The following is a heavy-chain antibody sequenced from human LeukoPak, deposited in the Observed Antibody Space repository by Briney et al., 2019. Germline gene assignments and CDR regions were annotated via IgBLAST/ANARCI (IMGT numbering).Heavy chain of an antibody. V-gene: IGHV5-51*01. CDR2: IYPVDSNT. CDR3: GRHLTPYDSSGYYGY. CDR1: GYSFISYW. Sequence: GESLQISCKASGYSFISYWIGWVRRMPGKGLEWMGIIYPVDSNTRYSPSFQGQVTISADKSISTAYLQWSSLKASDTAMYYCGRHLTPYDSSGYYGYWGQGTLVTVSS. D-gene: IGHD3-22*01. J-gene: IGHJ4*02.